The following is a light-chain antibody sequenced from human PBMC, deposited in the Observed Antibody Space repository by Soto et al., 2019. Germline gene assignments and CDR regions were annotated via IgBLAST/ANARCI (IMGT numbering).Light chain of an antibody. CDR3: QQFGNSVWT. CDR2: GVS. V-gene: IGKV3-20*01. J-gene: IGKJ1*01. CDR1: QSVSSSS. Sequence: IVVTKSPGTLSLSPGQSATLSCRASQSVSSSSVAWHRQRPGDAPRLLIYGVSSRAIDTPDRFSGSGSGTDFTLTISRLEPEDFAVYYCQQFGNSVWTFGQGTKVDIK.